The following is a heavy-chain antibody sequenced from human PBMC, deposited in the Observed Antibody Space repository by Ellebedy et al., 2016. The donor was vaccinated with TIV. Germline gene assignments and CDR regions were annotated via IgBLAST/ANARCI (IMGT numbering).Heavy chain of an antibody. D-gene: IGHD1-26*01. CDR2: IWYDGSNR. Sequence: GESLKISCAASGFTFSNYVMHWVRQAPGRGLEWVAVIWYDGSNRYYADSVKGRFTISRDNSKNTLYLQMNSLRAEDTAVYYCAKDSKWELSDFDYWGQGTLVTVSS. CDR1: GFTFSNYV. J-gene: IGHJ4*02. V-gene: IGHV3-33*06. CDR3: AKDSKWELSDFDY.